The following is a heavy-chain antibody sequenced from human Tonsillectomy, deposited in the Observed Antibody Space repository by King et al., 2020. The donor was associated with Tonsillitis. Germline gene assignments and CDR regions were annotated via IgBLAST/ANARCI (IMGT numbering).Heavy chain of an antibody. CDR1: GYRFTSYW. Sequence: QLVQSGAEVKKPGESLKTSCKGSGYRFTSYWIGWVRQMPGKGLEWMGIIYPGDSESRYRPTFQGQVTISADTSISTAYLQWSSLKASDTAMYYCARQVAGDWYFDLWGRGTLVTVSS. D-gene: IGHD6-19*01. V-gene: IGHV5-51*03. CDR3: ARQVAGDWYFDL. CDR2: IYPGDSES. J-gene: IGHJ2*01.